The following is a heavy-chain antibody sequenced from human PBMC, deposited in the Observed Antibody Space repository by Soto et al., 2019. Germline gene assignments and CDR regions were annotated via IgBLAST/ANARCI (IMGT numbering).Heavy chain of an antibody. CDR3: ARGGGGQYYFDY. CDR2: INPSGGST. CDR1: GYTFTSYY. V-gene: IGHV1-46*01. J-gene: IGHJ4*02. Sequence: QVQLVQSGAEVKKPGASVKVSCKASGYTFTSYYMHWVRQAPGQGLEWMGIINPSGGSTSYAQKFQGGVTMTRDTSTSTGYMELSSLRSEDTAVYYCARGGGGQYYFDYWGQGTLVTVSS. D-gene: IGHD2-15*01.